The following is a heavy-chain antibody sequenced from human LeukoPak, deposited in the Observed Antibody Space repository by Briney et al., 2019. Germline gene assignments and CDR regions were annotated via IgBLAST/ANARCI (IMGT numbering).Heavy chain of an antibody. J-gene: IGHJ4*02. CDR1: GGSISSSSYY. D-gene: IGHD4-23*01. V-gene: IGHV4-39*07. CDR3: ASPGPGGTPDYFDY. Sequence: SETLSLTCTVSGGSISSSSYYWGWIRQPPGKGLGWIGSIYYSGSTYYNPSLKSRVTISVDTSKNQFSLKLSSVTAADTAVYYCASPGPGGTPDYFDYWGQGTLVTVSS. CDR2: IYYSGST.